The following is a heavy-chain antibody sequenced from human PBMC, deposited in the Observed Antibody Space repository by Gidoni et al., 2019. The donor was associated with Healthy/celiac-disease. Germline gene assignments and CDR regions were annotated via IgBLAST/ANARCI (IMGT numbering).Heavy chain of an antibody. CDR2: IWYDGSNK. CDR3: ARGDIVVVPAATDAFDI. CDR1: GFTFRSSG. J-gene: IGHJ3*02. D-gene: IGHD2-2*01. V-gene: IGHV3-33*01. Sequence: QVQLVEPGRGVVQPGRSLRLSCAASGFTFRSSGMHWVRQAPGKGLEWVAVIWYDGSNKYYADSVKGRFTISRDNSKNTLYLQMNSLRAEDTAVYYCARGDIVVVPAATDAFDIWGQGTMVNVSS.